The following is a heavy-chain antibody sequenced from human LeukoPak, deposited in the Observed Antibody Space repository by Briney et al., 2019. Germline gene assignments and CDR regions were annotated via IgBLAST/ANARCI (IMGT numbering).Heavy chain of an antibody. CDR2: IRYDGSNK. D-gene: IGHD5-18*01. CDR3: ARDGTPRYSYGRAYYFDY. V-gene: IGHV3-30*04. Sequence: PGGSLRLSCAASGFTFSSYAMHWVRQAPGKGLEWVAVIRYDGSNKYYADSVKGRFTISRDNSKNTLYLQMNSLRAEDTAVYYCARDGTPRYSYGRAYYFDYWGQGTLLTLPS. J-gene: IGHJ4*02. CDR1: GFTFSSYA.